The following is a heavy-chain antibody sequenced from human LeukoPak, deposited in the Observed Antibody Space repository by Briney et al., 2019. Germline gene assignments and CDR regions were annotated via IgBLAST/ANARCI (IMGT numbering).Heavy chain of an antibody. J-gene: IGHJ4*02. CDR1: KFTFNNYA. CDR3: AKARSVDCTSTLDH. D-gene: IGHD2-21*01. CDR2: IGAPGGGA. Sequence: GGSLRLSCAASKFTFNNYAMAWIRQAPGKGLEWVSTIGAPGGGAFYADSVRGRFAISRDDSNNTLYLQMSSLRAEDTALYYCAKARSVDCTSTLDHWGQGALVTVSS. V-gene: IGHV3-23*01.